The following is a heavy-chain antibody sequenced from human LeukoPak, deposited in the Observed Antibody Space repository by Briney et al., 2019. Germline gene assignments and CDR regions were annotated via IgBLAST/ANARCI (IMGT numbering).Heavy chain of an antibody. J-gene: IGHJ4*02. Sequence: GGSLRLSCAASGFTFSGYAMSWVRQAPGKGLEWVSALSGSGHITYYADSVKGRFTISRDTSKNALFLQMNSLRVEDTAVYYCAKYGIVGATAPPHFDYWGQGTLVTVSS. V-gene: IGHV3-23*01. CDR1: GFTFSGYA. CDR3: AKYGIVGATAPPHFDY. CDR2: LSGSGHIT. D-gene: IGHD1-26*01.